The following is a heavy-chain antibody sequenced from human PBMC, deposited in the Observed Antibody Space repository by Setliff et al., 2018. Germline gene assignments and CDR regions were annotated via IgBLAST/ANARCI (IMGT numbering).Heavy chain of an antibody. V-gene: IGHV5-51*01. D-gene: IGHD3-10*01. J-gene: IGHJ5*02. Sequence: PGESLKLSCKGSGYSFSTCWIGWVRQMPGKGPEWMGIIYPGDSITRYSPSFQGQVTISVDKSINTAYLQWSSLRASDTAIYYCARHPYYYGSGTYLDNNNRWFDPWGQGTLVTVSS. CDR3: ARHPYYYGSGTYLDNNNRWFDP. CDR1: GYSFSTCW. CDR2: IYPGDSIT.